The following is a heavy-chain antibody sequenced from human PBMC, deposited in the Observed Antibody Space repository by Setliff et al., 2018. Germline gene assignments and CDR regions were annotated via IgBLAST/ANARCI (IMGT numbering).Heavy chain of an antibody. CDR2: ISAYNGNT. J-gene: IGHJ4*02. CDR3: ARGPPYYDFWSAYFPGY. V-gene: IGHV1-18*01. D-gene: IGHD3-3*01. CDR1: GYTFSTYG. Sequence: ASVKVSCKDSGYTFSTYGISWVRQAPGQGLEWMGWISAYNGNTIYAQKFQGRVTMTDDTSTDTAYMELSSLRSEDTAVYYCARGPPYYDFWSAYFPGYWGQGTLVTVSS.